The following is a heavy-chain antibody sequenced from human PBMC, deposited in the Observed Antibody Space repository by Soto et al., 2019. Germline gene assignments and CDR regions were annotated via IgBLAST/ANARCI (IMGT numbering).Heavy chain of an antibody. J-gene: IGHJ4*02. Sequence: GGSLRLSCAASGFTFTRYSMNWVRQAPGKGLEWVSSISSTTNYIYYGDSMKGRFTISRDNAKNSLYLEMNSLRAEDTAVYYCARESEGLTSNFDYWGQGTLVTVSS. CDR2: ISSTTNYI. V-gene: IGHV3-21*06. CDR1: GFTFTRYS. CDR3: ARESEGLTSNFDY.